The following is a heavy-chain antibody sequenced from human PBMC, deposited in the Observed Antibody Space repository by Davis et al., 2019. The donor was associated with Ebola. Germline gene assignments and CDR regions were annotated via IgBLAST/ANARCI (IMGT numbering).Heavy chain of an antibody. Sequence: ASVKVSCKASGYTFTSYYMHWVRQAPGQGLEWMGIINPSGGSTSYARKFQGRVTMTRNTSISTAYMELSSLRSEDTAVYYCARQTMITFGGVIAPSDAFDIWGQGTMVTVSS. CDR1: GYTFTSYY. CDR3: ARQTMITFGGVIAPSDAFDI. J-gene: IGHJ3*02. D-gene: IGHD3-16*02. CDR2: INPSGGST. V-gene: IGHV1-46*01.